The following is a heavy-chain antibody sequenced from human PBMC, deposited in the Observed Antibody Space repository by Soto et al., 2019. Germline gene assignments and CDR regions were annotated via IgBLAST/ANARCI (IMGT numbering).Heavy chain of an antibody. Sequence: ASVKVSCKASGYTFTSYGISWVRQAPGQGLEWMGWISAYNGNTNYAQKLQGRVTMTTDTSTSTAYMELRSLRSDDTAVYYCARVSPNYDFWSGSPGGFDPWGQGTLVTVSS. D-gene: IGHD3-3*01. CDR1: GYTFTSYG. CDR3: ARVSPNYDFWSGSPGGFDP. CDR2: ISAYNGNT. V-gene: IGHV1-18*01. J-gene: IGHJ5*02.